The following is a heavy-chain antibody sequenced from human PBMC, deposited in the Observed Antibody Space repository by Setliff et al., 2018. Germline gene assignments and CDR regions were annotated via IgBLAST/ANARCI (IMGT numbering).Heavy chain of an antibody. CDR2: IYYSGST. V-gene: IGHV4-39*07. CDR3: ARGLKSRPFVFYHHYMDV. CDR1: GGSLTGRSNY. D-gene: IGHD3-16*01. J-gene: IGHJ6*03. Sequence: KPSETLSLTCTVSGGSLTGRSNYWGWIRQPPGKGLQWIGTIYYSGSTYYNPSLKSRVTISVHTSQNQFSLKLSSVTAADTAVYYCARGLKSRPFVFYHHYMDVWGKGTTVTVSS.